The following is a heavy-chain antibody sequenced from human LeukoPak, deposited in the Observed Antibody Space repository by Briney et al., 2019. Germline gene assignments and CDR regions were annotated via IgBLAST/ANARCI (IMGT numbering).Heavy chain of an antibody. CDR2: INHSGST. J-gene: IGHJ4*02. CDR3: ARGGLMITFGGVIVD. Sequence: SETLSLTCAVYGGSFSGYYWSWIRQPPGKGLEWIGEINHSGSTNYNPSLKSRVTISVDTSKNQFSLKLSSVTAADTAVYYCARGGLMITFGGVIVDRGQGTLVTVSS. V-gene: IGHV4-34*01. D-gene: IGHD3-16*02. CDR1: GGSFSGYY.